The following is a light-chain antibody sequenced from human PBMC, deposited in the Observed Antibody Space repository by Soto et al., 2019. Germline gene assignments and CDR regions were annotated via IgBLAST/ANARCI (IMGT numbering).Light chain of an antibody. V-gene: IGKV1-5*01. CDR1: QSISRS. CDR3: QQYNRYLLP. CDR2: DAS. J-gene: IGKJ3*01. Sequence: DIQMTQSPSTLSASVGDRVTITCRASQSISRSLAWYQQKPGKAPNLLIYDASSLESGVPSRFSGSGFGTEFTLPLSSLQPDDFATYYCQQYNRYLLPFGPGTTEDI.